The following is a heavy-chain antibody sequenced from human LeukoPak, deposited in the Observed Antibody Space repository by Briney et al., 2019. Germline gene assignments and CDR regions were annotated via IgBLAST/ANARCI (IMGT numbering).Heavy chain of an antibody. V-gene: IGHV5-51*01. J-gene: IGHJ4*02. Sequence: GESLKISCKGSGYSFTSYWIAWVRQMPGKGLEWMGIIYSGDSDTRYSPSFQGQVTISADKSISTAYLQWSSLKASDTAMYYCARHFRSNGDYGPPDYWGQGTLVTVSS. CDR2: IYSGDSDT. CDR3: ARHFRSNGDYGPPDY. CDR1: GYSFTSYW. D-gene: IGHD4-17*01.